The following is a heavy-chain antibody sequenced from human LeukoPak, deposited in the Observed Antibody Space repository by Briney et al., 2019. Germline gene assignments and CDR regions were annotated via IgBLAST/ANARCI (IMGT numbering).Heavy chain of an antibody. CDR3: SRAGLAAAATRY. Sequence: SETLSLTCAVSGYSITIGYLWGWIRQPPGKGLEWIGSVSHSGGTYYNPSLRSRVTISIDTSKNHFSLSLSSVTAADTAVYYCSRAGLAAAATRYWGKGTLVTVSS. D-gene: IGHD6-13*01. J-gene: IGHJ4*02. V-gene: IGHV4-38-2*01. CDR1: GYSITIGYL. CDR2: VSHSGGT.